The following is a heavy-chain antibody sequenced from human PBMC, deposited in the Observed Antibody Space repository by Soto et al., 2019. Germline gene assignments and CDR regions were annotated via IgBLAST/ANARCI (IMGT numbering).Heavy chain of an antibody. J-gene: IGHJ4*02. CDR2: INQDGSEK. D-gene: IGHD6-6*01. V-gene: IGHV3-7*05. Sequence: EVQLVDSGEALFQPGGSWRPPGEASGLTLGRIGIGWAGRAQGKGLEWGANINQDGSEKYYVDSVKGRFTISRDNAKKALYLQMNSLRAEDTAMYYCARDLGGISGSFDYWGQGTVVTVSS. CDR1: GLTLGRIG. CDR3: ARDLGGISGSFDY.